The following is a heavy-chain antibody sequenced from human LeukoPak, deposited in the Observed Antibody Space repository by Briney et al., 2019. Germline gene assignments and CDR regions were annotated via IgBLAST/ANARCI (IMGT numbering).Heavy chain of an antibody. V-gene: IGHV3-21*01. CDR3: ARVLYYYDSSGYYYPLYYYYYYMDV. J-gene: IGHJ6*03. CDR2: ISSSSSYI. D-gene: IGHD3-22*01. CDR1: GFTFSSYS. Sequence: GGSLRLSCAASGFTFSSYSMNWARQAPGKGLEWVSSISSSSSYIYYADSVKGRFTISRDNAKNSLYLQMNSLRAEDTAVYYCARVLYYYDSSGYYYPLYYYYYYMDVWGKGTTVTVSS.